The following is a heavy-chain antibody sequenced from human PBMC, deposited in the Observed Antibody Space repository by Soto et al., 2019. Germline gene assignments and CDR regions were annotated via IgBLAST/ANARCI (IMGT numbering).Heavy chain of an antibody. CDR3: ARGGYGDY. CDR1: GYAFTTYG. V-gene: IGHV1-18*01. CDR2: ISAHNGNT. J-gene: IGHJ4*02. Sequence: QVHLVPSGAEVKKPGASVKVSCKGSGYAFTTYGITWVRQAPGQGLEWMGWISAHNGNTNYAQKLQGSVTVTRDTSTSTAYMELKSLRSYDTAADYCARGGYGDYWGQGARVTVSS. D-gene: IGHD1-1*01.